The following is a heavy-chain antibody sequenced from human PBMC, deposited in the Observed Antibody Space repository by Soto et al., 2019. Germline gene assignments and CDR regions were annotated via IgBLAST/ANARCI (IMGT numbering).Heavy chain of an antibody. CDR2: IWYDGSNK. Sequence: GGSLRLSCAASGFTFSSYGMHWVRQAPGKGLEWVAVIWYDGSNKYYADSVKGRFTISRDNSKNTLYLQMNSLRAEDTAVYYCARELRITMVRGVIAYGMDVWGQGTTVTVSS. V-gene: IGHV3-33*01. CDR1: GFTFSSYG. CDR3: ARELRITMVRGVIAYGMDV. J-gene: IGHJ6*02. D-gene: IGHD3-10*01.